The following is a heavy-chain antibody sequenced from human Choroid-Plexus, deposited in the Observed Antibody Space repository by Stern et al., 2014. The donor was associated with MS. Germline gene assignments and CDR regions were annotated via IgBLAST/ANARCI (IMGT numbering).Heavy chain of an antibody. V-gene: IGHV3-30*18. CDR2: VSYDGSNK. Sequence: VQLVEPGGGVVQPGRPLRLSCVASGFTFGSCAMHWVRPAPGKGLEWVEGVSYDGSNKYYADSVKGRFTISRDNSQNTLYMQMSSLRPEDTAVYYCAKDRQYLTYFFDHWGQGSLVTVSS. CDR1: GFTFGSCA. D-gene: IGHD2/OR15-2a*01. CDR3: AKDRQYLTYFFDH. J-gene: IGHJ5*02.